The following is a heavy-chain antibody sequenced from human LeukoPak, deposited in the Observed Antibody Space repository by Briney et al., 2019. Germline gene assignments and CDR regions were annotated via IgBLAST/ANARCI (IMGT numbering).Heavy chain of an antibody. Sequence: SVKVSCTASGFTFTSSAVQWVRQARGQRLEWVGWIVVGGSNTNYAQTFQERVTITRDMSTSTAYMELSSLRSEDTALYFCAADCGYDWDYWGQGTLVTVSS. CDR2: IVVGGSNT. D-gene: IGHD5-12*01. V-gene: IGHV1-58*01. CDR1: GFTFTSSA. CDR3: AADCGYDWDY. J-gene: IGHJ4*02.